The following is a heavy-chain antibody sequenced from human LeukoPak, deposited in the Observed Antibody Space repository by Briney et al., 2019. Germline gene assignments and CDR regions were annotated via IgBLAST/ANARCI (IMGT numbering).Heavy chain of an antibody. Sequence: GSLRLSCAASGFTFSSYGMHWVRQAPGKGLEWVSAISGSGGSTYYADSVKGRFTISRDNSKNTLYLQMNSLRAEDTAVYYCANLHYGDYSDYWGQGTLVTVSS. V-gene: IGHV3-23*01. D-gene: IGHD4-17*01. CDR2: ISGSGGST. CDR1: GFTFSSYG. J-gene: IGHJ4*02. CDR3: ANLHYGDYSDY.